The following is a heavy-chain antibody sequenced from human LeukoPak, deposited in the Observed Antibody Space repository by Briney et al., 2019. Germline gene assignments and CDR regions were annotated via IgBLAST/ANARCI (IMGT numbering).Heavy chain of an antibody. J-gene: IGHJ3*01. CDR3: ARRFRTGGDLHHDAYDV. V-gene: IGHV4-59*12. D-gene: IGHD3-16*01. Sequence: SETLSLTCSVSGGSISDDFWGWIRQPPGKGLEWIGHVYYIGKPTCSPSLESRVSISVDTSKNQFSLELTSVTAADTAVYYCARRFRTGGDLHHDAYDVWGQGTVVTVSS. CDR1: GGSISDDF. CDR2: VYYIGKP.